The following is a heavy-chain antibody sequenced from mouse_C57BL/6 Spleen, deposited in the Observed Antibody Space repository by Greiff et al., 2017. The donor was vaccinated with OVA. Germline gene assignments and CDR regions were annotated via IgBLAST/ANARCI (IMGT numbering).Heavy chain of an antibody. CDR1: GYTFTSYT. V-gene: IGHV1-4*01. Sequence: QAQLQQSGAELARPGASVKMSCKASGYTFTSYTMHWVKQRPGQGLEWIGYINPSSGYTKYNQKFKDKATLTADKSSSTAYMQLSSLTSEDSAVYYCARSPITTVVAGDYWGQGTTLTVSS. CDR3: ARSPITTVVAGDY. D-gene: IGHD1-1*01. CDR2: INPSSGYT. J-gene: IGHJ2*01.